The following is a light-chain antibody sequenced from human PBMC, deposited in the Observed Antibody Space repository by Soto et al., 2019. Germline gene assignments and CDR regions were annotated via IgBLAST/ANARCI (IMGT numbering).Light chain of an antibody. V-gene: IGLV2-8*01. CDR3: SSFADGFNVV. Sequence: QSVLTQPASVSGSPGQSITISCTGTSSDVGAYNYVSWYQHHPGKVPKLLIYEVFKRPSEIPARFSASKSGNTASLIVSGLQPEDEAEYFCSSFADGFNVVFGGGTKVTVL. J-gene: IGLJ2*01. CDR2: EVF. CDR1: SSDVGAYNY.